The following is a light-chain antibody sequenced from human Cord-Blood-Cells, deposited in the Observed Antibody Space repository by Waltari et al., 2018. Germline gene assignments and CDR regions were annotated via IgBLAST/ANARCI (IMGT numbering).Light chain of an antibody. CDR1: QSISSY. CDR3: QQSYSTWT. CDR2: AAS. J-gene: IGKJ1*01. V-gene: IGKV1-39*01. Sequence: DIQMTQSPSSLSAPVGDRFTITCRASQSISSYLNWYQQKPGKAPKLLISAASSLQSGVPSRFSGSGSGTDFTLTISSLQPEDFATYYCQQSYSTWTFGQGTKVEIK.